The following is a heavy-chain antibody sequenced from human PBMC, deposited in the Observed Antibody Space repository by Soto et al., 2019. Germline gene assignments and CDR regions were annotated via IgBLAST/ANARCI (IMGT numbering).Heavy chain of an antibody. Sequence: ETLSLTCTVSGGSIRRYYWSWIRQPTGKGLEWIGYIYHTGIINYTPSLNTRMTIDPDTSKNLFSLELNSVTPEDTAVYYCAREVGPIGGMDVWGQGTTVTVS. D-gene: IGHD1-26*01. CDR2: IYHTGII. J-gene: IGHJ6*02. CDR1: GGSIRRYY. V-gene: IGHV4-59*12. CDR3: AREVGPIGGMDV.